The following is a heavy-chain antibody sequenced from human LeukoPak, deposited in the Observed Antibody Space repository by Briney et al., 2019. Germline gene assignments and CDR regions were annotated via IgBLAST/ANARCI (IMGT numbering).Heavy chain of an antibody. CDR1: GFTFSSYA. J-gene: IGHJ4*02. D-gene: IGHD1-26*01. Sequence: GRSLRLSCAASGFTFSSYAMHWVRQAPGKGLEWVAVISYDGSNKYYADSVKGRFTISRDNSKNTLYLQMNSLRAEDTAVYYCAKDRGGSYYVIDYWGQGTLVTVSS. CDR3: AKDRGGSYYVIDY. CDR2: ISYDGSNK. V-gene: IGHV3-30*04.